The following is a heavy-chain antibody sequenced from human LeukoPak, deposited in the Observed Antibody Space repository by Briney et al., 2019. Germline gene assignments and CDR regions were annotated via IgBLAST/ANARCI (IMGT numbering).Heavy chain of an antibody. J-gene: IGHJ4*02. CDR2: IYGDGSST. CDR3: VRDDAVAGLDY. Sequence: SGGSLRLSCSASGFTFSNYWMHWVRQAPGKGLMWVSRIYGDGSSTTYADSVKGRFTISRDNAKNTLYLQMNSLRVEDTAVYYCVRDDAVAGLDYWGQGTLVTVTS. CDR1: GFTFSNYW. D-gene: IGHD6-19*01. V-gene: IGHV3-74*03.